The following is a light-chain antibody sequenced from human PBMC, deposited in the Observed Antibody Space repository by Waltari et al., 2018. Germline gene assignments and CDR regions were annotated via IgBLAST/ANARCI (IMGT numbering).Light chain of an antibody. Sequence: QSALTQPRSVSGSPGQSVAISCTGTSSDVGAYDFVSWFQQHPGKAPKLMIYNVNKRPSGVPDRFSGSKSGNTASLTISGLQAEDEADYYCCSYVGNYISVVGPGTKVTVL. CDR2: NVN. V-gene: IGLV2-11*01. CDR1: SSDVGAYDF. J-gene: IGLJ1*01. CDR3: CSYVGNYISV.